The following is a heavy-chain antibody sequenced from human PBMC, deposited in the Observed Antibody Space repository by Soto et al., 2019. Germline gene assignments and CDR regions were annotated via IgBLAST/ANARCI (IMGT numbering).Heavy chain of an antibody. J-gene: IGHJ4*02. CDR3: ARGSGIVALPGELEDVKYDY. V-gene: IGHV4-34*01. CDR2: INESGST. CDR1: GQSFSGHS. Sequence: QVQLQQWGAGLVKPSETLSLSCAVYGQSFSGHSWAWIRQPPGKGLEWIGEINESGSTYYNPSLKSRVTISTDTSKNPFSLKLSFVSAADTAAYFCARGSGIVALPGELEDVKYDYWGQGTLVNVSS. D-gene: IGHD1-1*01.